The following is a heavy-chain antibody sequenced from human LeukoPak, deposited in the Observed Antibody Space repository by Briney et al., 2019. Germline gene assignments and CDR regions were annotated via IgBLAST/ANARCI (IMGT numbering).Heavy chain of an antibody. D-gene: IGHD2-2*01. CDR3: ARGPLYCSSTSCYSGYGKDV. V-gene: IGHV3-30-3*01. CDR1: GFTFSSYA. J-gene: IGHJ6*02. CDR2: ISYDGSNK. Sequence: GGSLRLSCAASGFTFSSYAMHWVRQAPGKGLEWVAVISYDGSNKYYADSVKGRFTISRDNCKNTLYLQMNSLRAEDTAVYDCARGPLYCSSTSCYSGYGKDVWGQGTTVTVSS.